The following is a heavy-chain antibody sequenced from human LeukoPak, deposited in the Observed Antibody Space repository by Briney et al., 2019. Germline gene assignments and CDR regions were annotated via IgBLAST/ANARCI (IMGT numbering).Heavy chain of an antibody. Sequence: SVKVSCKASGGTFSSYAISWVRQAPGQGLEWMGRIIPIFGTANYAQNFQGRVTITTDESTSTAYMELSSLRSEDTAVYYCAREMAPGSSSWYDWGQGTLVTVSS. CDR1: GGTFSSYA. D-gene: IGHD6-13*01. V-gene: IGHV1-69*05. J-gene: IGHJ4*02. CDR2: IIPIFGTA. CDR3: AREMAPGSSSWYD.